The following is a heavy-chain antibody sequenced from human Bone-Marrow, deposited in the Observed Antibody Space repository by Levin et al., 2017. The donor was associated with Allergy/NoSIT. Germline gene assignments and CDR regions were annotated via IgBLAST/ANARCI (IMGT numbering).Heavy chain of an antibody. CDR1: GGSVSSGTYY. V-gene: IGHV4-61*01. J-gene: IGHJ6*02. CDR3: ARNRIIVSGGNDYYYGMDV. CDR2: INYRGVT. D-gene: IGHD5/OR15-5a*01. Sequence: SQTLSLTCSVSGGSVSSGTYYWSWIRRPPGKGLEWIGYINYRGVTKYNPSLKSRVPISVDTSKNEFSLKGTSVTPADTAVYYCARNRIIVSGGNDYYYGMDVWGQGTTVTVSS.